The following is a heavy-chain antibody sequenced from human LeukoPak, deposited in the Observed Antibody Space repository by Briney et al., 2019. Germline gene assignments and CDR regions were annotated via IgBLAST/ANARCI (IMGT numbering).Heavy chain of an antibody. CDR3: ARCHNWNDCYFDY. Sequence: GGSLRLSCTASGFTFNGYSMNWVRQAPGKGLEWVSVIYIGGSTYYADSVKGRFTISRDNSKNTVYLQMKSLRAEDTAVYYCARCHNWNDCYFDYWGQGTLVTVSS. D-gene: IGHD1-1*01. CDR2: IYIGGST. J-gene: IGHJ4*02. V-gene: IGHV3-66*01. CDR1: GFTFNGYS.